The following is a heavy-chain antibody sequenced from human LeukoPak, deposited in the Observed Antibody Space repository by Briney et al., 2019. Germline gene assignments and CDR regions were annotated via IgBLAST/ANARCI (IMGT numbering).Heavy chain of an antibody. CDR2: INGDGSDT. V-gene: IGHV3-74*01. CDR1: GFTFSNYW. J-gene: IGHJ4*02. Sequence: GGSLRLSCAASGFTFSNYWMHWVRQVPGKGPEWVSHINGDGSDTGYADSVKGRFTISRDNRKNTVYLQMNSLRAEDTAVYYCAKDSNDNYDILTGLFDYWGQGTLVTVSS. CDR3: AKDSNDNYDILTGLFDY. D-gene: IGHD3-9*01.